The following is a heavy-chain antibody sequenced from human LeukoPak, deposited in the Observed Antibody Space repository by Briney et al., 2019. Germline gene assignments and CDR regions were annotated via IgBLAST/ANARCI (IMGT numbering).Heavy chain of an antibody. J-gene: IGHJ4*02. CDR1: GYSFASYW. CDR2: IYAGDSET. CDR3: ARSMGSYPPDY. V-gene: IGHV5-51*01. D-gene: IGHD3-10*01. Sequence: GESLKISCKGSGYSFASYWIGWVRQMPGKGLEWMGIIYAGDSETRYSPSFQGQVTISADKSISTAYPQWSSLKASDTAMYYCARSMGSYPPDYWGQGTLVIVSS.